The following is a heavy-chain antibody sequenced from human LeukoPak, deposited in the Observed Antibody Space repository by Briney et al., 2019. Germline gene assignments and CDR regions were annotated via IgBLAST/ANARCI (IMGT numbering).Heavy chain of an antibody. CDR3: ARGGTDYFSAGYFDL. CDR1: GGTFSSYA. Sequence: ASVKVSCKASGGTFSSYAISWVRQAPGQGLEWMGRIIPIFGTANYAQKFQGRVTITTDESTSTAYMELSSLRSEDTAVYYCARGGTDYFSAGYFDLWSRGTLVTVSS. V-gene: IGHV1-69*05. CDR2: IIPIFGTA. J-gene: IGHJ2*01. D-gene: IGHD2/OR15-2a*01.